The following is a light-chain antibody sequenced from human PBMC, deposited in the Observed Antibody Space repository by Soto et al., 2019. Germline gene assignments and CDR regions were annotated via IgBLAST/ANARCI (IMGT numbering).Light chain of an antibody. J-gene: IGKJ1*01. V-gene: IGKV1-12*01. Sequence: DIQMTQSRSSLSASVGDRVTITCRASQAIDSWLAWYQQKPGEAPKLLIFTGSLLHSGVPPRFSGSGSGTDFTLTTSSLQPEDFATYYCQQTLSFPPTFGQGTKVDIK. CDR3: QQTLSFPPT. CDR1: QAIDSW. CDR2: TGS.